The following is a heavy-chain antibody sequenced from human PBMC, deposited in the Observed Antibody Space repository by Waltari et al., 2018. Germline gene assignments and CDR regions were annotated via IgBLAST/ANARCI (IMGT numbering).Heavy chain of an antibody. D-gene: IGHD6-6*01. Sequence: EVQLVESGGVVVQPGGSLRLSCAASGFTFDAYAMHWVRQAPGKGLGWVSLISWDGGSTYYADSVKGRFTISRDNSKNSLYLQMNSLRAEDTALYYCAKDIKEQLGIDYWGQGTLVTVSS. V-gene: IGHV3-43D*04. CDR1: GFTFDAYA. CDR2: ISWDGGST. J-gene: IGHJ4*02. CDR3: AKDIKEQLGIDY.